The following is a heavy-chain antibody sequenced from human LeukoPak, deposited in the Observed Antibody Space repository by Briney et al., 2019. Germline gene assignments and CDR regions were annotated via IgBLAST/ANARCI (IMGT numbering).Heavy chain of an antibody. CDR3: AKDRYRMRGYGTLIPFDP. CDR1: GYTFTGYY. D-gene: IGHD1-1*01. J-gene: IGHJ5*02. Sequence: SCKASGYTFTGYYMHWVRQAPGKGLEWVAVISYDGSNKYYADSVKGRFTISRDNSKNTLYLQMNSLRAEHTAVYYCAKDRYRMRGYGTLIPFDPWGQGTLVTVSS. V-gene: IGHV3-30*18. CDR2: ISYDGSNK.